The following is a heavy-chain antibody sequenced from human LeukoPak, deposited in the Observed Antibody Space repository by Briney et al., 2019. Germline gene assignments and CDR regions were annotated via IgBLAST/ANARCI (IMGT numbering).Heavy chain of an antibody. D-gene: IGHD1/OR15-1a*01. V-gene: IGHV1-69*01. Sequence: GSSVKVSCKASGSTFSTYAISWLRQAPGQGLEWMGGIIPIYGIANYAQKLRGRVTITADESTSTSYMEVNGLRSEDTAVYYCAREATPQTSTLYYYYYYMDVWGKGTPVTVSS. CDR3: AREATPQTSTLYYYYYYMDV. CDR2: IIPIYGIA. J-gene: IGHJ6*03. CDR1: GSTFSTYA.